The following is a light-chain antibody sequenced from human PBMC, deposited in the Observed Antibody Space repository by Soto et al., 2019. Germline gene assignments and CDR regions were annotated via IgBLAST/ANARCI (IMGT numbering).Light chain of an antibody. CDR2: GAS. V-gene: IGKV3-20*01. CDR3: QQYLTSLT. J-gene: IGKJ3*01. Sequence: EIVLTQTPGTLSLSPGERATLSCRASQTISKGKLAWYQQKPGQAPRLLIYGASNRATGIPDRFSGSGSETDFTLTISSLEPEDFAVYYCQQYLTSLTFGPGTRVDIK. CDR1: QTISKGK.